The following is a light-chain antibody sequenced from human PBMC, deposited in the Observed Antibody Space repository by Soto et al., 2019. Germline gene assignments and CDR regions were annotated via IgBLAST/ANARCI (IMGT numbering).Light chain of an antibody. Sequence: EIVMTQYTATLSVSPGERATLSFRASQSVSSYLAWYQQKPGQAPRLLIYDASNRATGIPARFSGSGSGTDFTLTISSLEPEDFAVYYCQQRSNWPTFGGGSMVDVK. CDR2: DAS. CDR3: QQRSNWPT. J-gene: IGKJ4*01. V-gene: IGKV3-11*01. CDR1: QSVSSY.